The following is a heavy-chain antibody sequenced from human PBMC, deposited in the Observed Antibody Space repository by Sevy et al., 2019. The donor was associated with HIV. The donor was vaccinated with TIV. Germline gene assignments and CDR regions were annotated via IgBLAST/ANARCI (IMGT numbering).Heavy chain of an antibody. CDR3: ARGPLVSYYDFWKRAPDY. Sequence: ASVKVSCKASGYIFSGYYFYWVRQAPGQGLELMGWINPESGDTNYARKFQGRVTMTRVTSVTTAYMTLSRLKSNDTALYYCARGPLVSYYDFWKRAPDYWGQGTLVTVSS. D-gene: IGHD3-3*01. V-gene: IGHV1-2*02. CDR1: GYIFSGYY. CDR2: INPESGDT. J-gene: IGHJ4*02.